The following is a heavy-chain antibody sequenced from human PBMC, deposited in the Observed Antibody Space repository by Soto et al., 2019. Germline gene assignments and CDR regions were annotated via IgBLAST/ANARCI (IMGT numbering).Heavy chain of an antibody. CDR3: EREPGSWPDY. CDR1: GFTFSDYH. V-gene: IGHV3-11*01. J-gene: IGHJ4*02. CDR2: ITTSGTI. D-gene: IGHD6-13*01. Sequence: QVQLVESGGGLVKPGGSLRLSCAASGFTFSDYHMTWIRQAPGKGLDWVSYITTSGTIYYADSVKGRFTISRDNAKNSLYLQMNSLRAEDPAVYYCEREPGSWPDYWGQGTLVTVSS.